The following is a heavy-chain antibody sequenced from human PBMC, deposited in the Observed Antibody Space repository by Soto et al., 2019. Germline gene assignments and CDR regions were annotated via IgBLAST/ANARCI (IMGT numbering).Heavy chain of an antibody. Sequence: SETLSLTCTISGGSMSRYYWTCIRQPPGKGLEWIGNIHYTGSTNYNTSLKSRVTILLGTSTSHFSLKVSSVTVADTAVYYCARDLTIYSTDGLLDPWGQGTLGTVSP. J-gene: IGHJ5*02. CDR3: ARDLTIYSTDGLLDP. CDR2: IHYTGST. CDR1: GGSMSRYY. D-gene: IGHD2-21*01. V-gene: IGHV4-59*01.